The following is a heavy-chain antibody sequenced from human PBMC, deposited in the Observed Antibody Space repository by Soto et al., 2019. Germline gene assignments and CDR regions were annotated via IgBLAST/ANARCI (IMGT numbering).Heavy chain of an antibody. CDR1: GFTFSSYA. CDR2: IIDSGGST. V-gene: IGHV3-23*01. CDR3: ATGQGIFGVVTHLVGVRETSC. Sequence: GGSLSLSCAASGFTFSSYAMSWVRQAPGKGLEWVSAIIDSGGSTYYADSVKGRFTISRDNSKNTLYLQMNSLRAEDTAVCYCATGQGIFGVVTHLVGVRETSCWGQGT. D-gene: IGHD3-3*01. J-gene: IGHJ4*02.